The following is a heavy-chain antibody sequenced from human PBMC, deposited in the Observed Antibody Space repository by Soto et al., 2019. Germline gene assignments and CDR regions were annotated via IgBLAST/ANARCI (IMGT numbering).Heavy chain of an antibody. J-gene: IGHJ6*02. CDR3: AKDVHGMDV. V-gene: IGHV3-23*01. Sequence: VGSLRLSCAASGFTFRRNAMSWVRQAPGKGLEWVSGISESGARKYNVDSVKGRFTISRDNSKNTLYLQMNTLGAEDTAVYYCAKDVHGMDVWGQG. CDR2: ISESGARK. D-gene: IGHD2-8*01. CDR1: GFTFRRNA.